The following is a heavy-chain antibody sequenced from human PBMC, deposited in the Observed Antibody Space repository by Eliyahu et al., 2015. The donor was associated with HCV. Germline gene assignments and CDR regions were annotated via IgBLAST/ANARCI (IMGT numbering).Heavy chain of an antibody. Sequence: QVQMVQSGGGLVKPGGSLKVSCAASGFTFSDYYMTWIRQAPGKGLEWISYISSSGSDTYYADSVKGRFTFSRDNAKNSLYVQMNSLRAEDTALYYCVRGRDAFDIWGQGAMVTVSS. CDR2: ISSSGSDT. CDR3: VRGRDAFDI. V-gene: IGHV3-11*01. J-gene: IGHJ3*02. CDR1: GFTFSDYY. D-gene: IGHD3-16*01.